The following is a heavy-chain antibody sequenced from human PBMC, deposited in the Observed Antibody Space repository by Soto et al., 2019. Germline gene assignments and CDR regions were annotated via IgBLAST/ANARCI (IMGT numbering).Heavy chain of an antibody. J-gene: IGHJ4*02. CDR3: ASGRGYSYGSFDY. CDR2: IYYSGST. CDR1: GGSISSYY. D-gene: IGHD5-18*01. Sequence: PSETLSLTCTVSGGSISSYYWGWIRQPPGKGLEWIGYIYYSGSTNYNPSLKSRVTISVDTSKNQFSLKLSSVTAADTAVYYCASGRGYSYGSFDYWGQGTLVTVSS. V-gene: IGHV4-59*01.